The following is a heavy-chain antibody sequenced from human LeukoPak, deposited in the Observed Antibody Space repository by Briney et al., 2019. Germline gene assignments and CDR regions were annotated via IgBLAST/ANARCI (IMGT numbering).Heavy chain of an antibody. J-gene: IGHJ4*02. CDR2: ISAYNGNT. D-gene: IGHD3-22*01. V-gene: IGHV1-18*01. Sequence: ASVKVSCKASGYTFTSYGISWVRQAPGQGLEWMGWISAYNGNTNYAQKLQGRVTMTTDTSTSTASMELSSLRSDDTAVDYCASGPLYYYDSSGQIYWGQGTRVTVSS. CDR3: ASGPLYYYDSSGQIY. CDR1: GYTFTSYG.